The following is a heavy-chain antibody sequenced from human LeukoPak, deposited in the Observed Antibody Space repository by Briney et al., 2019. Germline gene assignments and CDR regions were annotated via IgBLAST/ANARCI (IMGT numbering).Heavy chain of an antibody. Sequence: GGSLRLSCAASGFTLSSYAMSWVRQAPGKGLEWVSSISNSGGRTFYTDSVKGRFTISRDNSKITLYLQMNSLRAEDTAVYYCAKSYNGYESKPDYWGQGTLVTVSS. CDR3: AKSYNGYESKPDY. D-gene: IGHD5-12*01. CDR2: ISNSGGRT. J-gene: IGHJ4*02. V-gene: IGHV3-23*01. CDR1: GFTLSSYA.